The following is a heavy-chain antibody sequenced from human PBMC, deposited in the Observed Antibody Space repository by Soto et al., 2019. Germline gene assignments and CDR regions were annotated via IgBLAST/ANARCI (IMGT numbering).Heavy chain of an antibody. CDR2: TASDGTNK. V-gene: IGHV3-30*03. CDR1: GFSFSAYG. D-gene: IGHD4-17*01. Sequence: GGSLRLSCAASGFSFSAYGMHWVRQAPGKGLEWVAVTASDGTNKYYGDSVKGRFTISRDNSRATLYLQMSSLRPDDTAVYYCARNNAGTVLELPDYRGQGTLVTVSS. CDR3: ARNNAGTVLELPDY. J-gene: IGHJ4*02.